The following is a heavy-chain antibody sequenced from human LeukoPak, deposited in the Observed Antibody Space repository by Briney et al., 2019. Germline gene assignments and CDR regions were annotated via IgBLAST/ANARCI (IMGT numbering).Heavy chain of an antibody. CDR1: GFSFSSYD. J-gene: IGHJ6*02. Sequence: GGSLRLSCAASGFSFSSYDMHWVRQAPGKGLEWVAVISYDGSDKYYADSVKGRFTISRDNSKNTLFLQMNSLRAEDTAVYHCVKAIFGGGNFYYYGMDVWGQGTTVTVSS. CDR2: ISYDGSDK. CDR3: VKAIFGGGNFYYYGMDV. V-gene: IGHV3-30*18. D-gene: IGHD3-3*01.